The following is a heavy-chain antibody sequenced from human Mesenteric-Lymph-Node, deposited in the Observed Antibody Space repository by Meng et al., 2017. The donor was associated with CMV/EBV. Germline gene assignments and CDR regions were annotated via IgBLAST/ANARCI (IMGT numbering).Heavy chain of an antibody. Sequence: GESLKISCAASGFTFSSYAMSWVRQAPGKGLEWVSAISGSGGSTYYADSVKGRFTISRDNSKNTLYLQMNSLRAEDTAVYYCARGGFSEVVAAIYSYGYENWFDPWGQGTLVTVSS. CDR3: ARGGFSEVVAAIYSYGYENWFDP. D-gene: IGHD5-18*01. CDR1: GFTFSSYA. V-gene: IGHV3-23*01. J-gene: IGHJ5*02. CDR2: ISGSGGST.